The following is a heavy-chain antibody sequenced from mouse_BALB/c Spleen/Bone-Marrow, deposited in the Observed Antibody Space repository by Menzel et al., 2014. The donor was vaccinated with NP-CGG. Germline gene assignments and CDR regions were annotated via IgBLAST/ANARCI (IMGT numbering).Heavy chain of an antibody. V-gene: IGHV14-3*02. CDR3: ASYYYGRSSFTY. CDR2: IDPANGNT. Sequence: DVKLQESGAELVKPGASVKLSCTASGFNIKDTYMHWVRQRPEQGLEWIGRIDPANGNTKYDPKFQGEATITADTSSNTAYLQLSSLTSEDTAVYYCASYYYGRSSFTYWGQGTLVTVSA. J-gene: IGHJ3*01. CDR1: GFNIKDTY. D-gene: IGHD1-1*01.